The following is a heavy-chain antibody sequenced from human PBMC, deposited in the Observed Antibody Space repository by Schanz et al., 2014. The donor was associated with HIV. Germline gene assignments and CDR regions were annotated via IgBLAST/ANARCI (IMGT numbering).Heavy chain of an antibody. J-gene: IGHJ4*02. V-gene: IGHV3-30*18. CDR3: AKVVRFAMVTAPYYFDS. Sequence: QVQLVESGGGVVQPGRSLRLSCAASGFTFNSYGMHWVRQAPGKGLEWVSVISYDGRNKLYADSVKGRFTISRDNSKNTLYLQMKSLRPEDTAVYYCAKVVRFAMVTAPYYFDSWGQGTLVTVSS. D-gene: IGHD2-15*01. CDR1: GFTFNSYG. CDR2: ISYDGRNK.